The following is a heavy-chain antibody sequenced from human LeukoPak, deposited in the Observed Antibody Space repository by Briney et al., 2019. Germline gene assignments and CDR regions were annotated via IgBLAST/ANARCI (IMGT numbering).Heavy chain of an antibody. V-gene: IGHV1-69*13. Sequence: VASVKVSCKASGGTFSSYAISWVRQAPGQGLEWMGGVIPIFGTANYTQKFQGRVTITADESTSTAYMELSSLRSEDTAVYYCARDIAEGGYWGQGTLVTVSS. CDR3: ARDIAEGGY. D-gene: IGHD6-13*01. J-gene: IGHJ4*02. CDR1: GGTFSSYA. CDR2: VIPIFGTA.